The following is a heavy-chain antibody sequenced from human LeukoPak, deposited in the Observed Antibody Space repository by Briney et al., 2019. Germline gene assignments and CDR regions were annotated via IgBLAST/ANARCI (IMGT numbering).Heavy chain of an antibody. Sequence: GGSLRLSCAASGFTFSDYYMSWIRQAPGKGLEWVSYISSSSSAIYYADSVKGRFTISRDNARNSLYLQMNSLRAEDTAMYYCATLNYGDYGSFNYWGRGTLVTVSS. V-gene: IGHV3-11*04. CDR1: GFTFSDYY. D-gene: IGHD4-17*01. CDR2: ISSSSSAI. J-gene: IGHJ4*02. CDR3: ATLNYGDYGSFNY.